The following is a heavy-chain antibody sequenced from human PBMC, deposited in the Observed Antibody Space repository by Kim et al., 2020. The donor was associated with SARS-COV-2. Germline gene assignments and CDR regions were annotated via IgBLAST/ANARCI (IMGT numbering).Heavy chain of an antibody. J-gene: IGHJ4*02. Sequence: YHPSRKSRVTISVDTPKNQFSLKLSSVTAADTAVYYCARKAAAGTFKADYWGQGTLVTVSS. D-gene: IGHD6-13*01. CDR3: ARKAAAGTFKADY. V-gene: IGHV4-34*01.